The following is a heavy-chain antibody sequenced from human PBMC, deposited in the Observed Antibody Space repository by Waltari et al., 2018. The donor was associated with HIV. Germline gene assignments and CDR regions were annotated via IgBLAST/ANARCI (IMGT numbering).Heavy chain of an antibody. CDR1: GGSITSGDYY. D-gene: IGHD3-9*01. CDR2: VYTIGRA. Sequence: QVQLQESGPGLVKPSQTLSLTCTVPGGSITSGDYYWTWIRQPAGKGLEWLWRVYTIGRANYNPSRRRRVSMSLDKSNNQFSLKLTSVTAADTAVYYCARGLDILTGHYHWFLDVWGRGTLVTVSS. CDR3: ARGLDILTGHYHWFLDV. J-gene: IGHJ2*01. V-gene: IGHV4-61*02.